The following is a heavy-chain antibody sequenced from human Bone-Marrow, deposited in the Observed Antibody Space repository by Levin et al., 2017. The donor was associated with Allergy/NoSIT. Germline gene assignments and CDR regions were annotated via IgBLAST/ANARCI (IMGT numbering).Heavy chain of an antibody. CDR3: ASRGYCSGGTCYVAEYFQH. V-gene: IGHV4-34*01. CDR1: GGSFNNYY. D-gene: IGHD2-15*01. CDR2: INHSGST. Sequence: SETLSLTCAVYGGSFNNYYWSWIRQPPGKGLEWIGEINHSGSTNYNPSLKSRVTISVDTSKKQFSLNLSSATAADTAVYYCASRGYCSGGTCYVAEYFQHWGQGTLITVSS. J-gene: IGHJ1*01.